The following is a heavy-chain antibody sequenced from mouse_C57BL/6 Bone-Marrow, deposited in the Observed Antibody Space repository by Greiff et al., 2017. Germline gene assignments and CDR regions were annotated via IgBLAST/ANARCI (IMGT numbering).Heavy chain of an antibody. J-gene: IGHJ2*01. Sequence: QVQLQQPGAELVKPGASVKLSCKASGYTFTSYWMQWVKQRPGQGLEWIGEIDPSDSYTNYNQKFKGKATLTVDTSSSTAYMQLSSLTSEDSAVYYCARPIYYDDEGGDWGQGTTLTVSS. CDR1: GYTFTSYW. V-gene: IGHV1-50*01. D-gene: IGHD2-4*01. CDR2: IDPSDSYT. CDR3: ARPIYYDDEGGD.